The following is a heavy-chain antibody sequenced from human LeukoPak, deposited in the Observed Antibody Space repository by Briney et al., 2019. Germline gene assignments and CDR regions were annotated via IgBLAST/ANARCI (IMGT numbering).Heavy chain of an antibody. J-gene: IGHJ3*02. CDR1: GGSISSYY. CDR2: IYYSGST. Sequence: SETLSLTCTVSGGSISSYYWSWIRQPPGKGLEWIGYIYYSGSTNYNPSLKSRVTISVDTSKNQFSLKLSSVTAADTAVYYCARESSIGAFDIWGQGTTVTISS. V-gene: IGHV4-59*12. CDR3: ARESSIGAFDI. D-gene: IGHD2-2*01.